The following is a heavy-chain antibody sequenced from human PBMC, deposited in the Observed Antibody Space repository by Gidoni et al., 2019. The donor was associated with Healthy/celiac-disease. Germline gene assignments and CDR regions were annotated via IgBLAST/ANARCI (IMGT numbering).Heavy chain of an antibody. V-gene: IGHV3-23*01. CDR1: GFPFSSYA. D-gene: IGHD3-16*01. J-gene: IGHJ6*02. CDR2: ISGSGGST. CDR3: AKSMIKDFTYYYYGMDV. Sequence: EVQLLESGGGLVQPGGSLRLSCAASGFPFSSYAMSWVRQAPGKGLEWVSAISGSGGSTYYADSGKGRFTISRDNSKNTLYLQMNSLRAEDTAVYYCAKSMIKDFTYYYYGMDVWGQGTTVTVSS.